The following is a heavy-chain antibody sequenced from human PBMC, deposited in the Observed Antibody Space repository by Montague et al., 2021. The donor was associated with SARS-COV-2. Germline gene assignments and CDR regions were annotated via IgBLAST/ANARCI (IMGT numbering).Heavy chain of an antibody. J-gene: IGHJ4*02. CDR1: GFSLSTSGVG. CDR2: IYWDDDK. CDR3: AHRRLHTGSFDX. V-gene: IGHV2-5*02. Sequence: PALVKPTQTLTLTCTFSGFSLSTSGVGVGWIRQPPGKAPEWLALIYWDDDKRYSPSLKSRLTITKDTSKNQVVLTVTNMDPVDTATYYCAHRRLHTGSFDXWGQGALVTVSS. D-gene: IGHD1-26*01.